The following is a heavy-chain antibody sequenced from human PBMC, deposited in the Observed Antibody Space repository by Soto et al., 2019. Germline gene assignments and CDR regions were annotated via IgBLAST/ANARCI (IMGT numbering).Heavy chain of an antibody. D-gene: IGHD2-15*01. CDR3: ARARFQLLHPYYYGMDV. CDR2: IYYTEKT. J-gene: IGHJ6*02. Sequence: SDTLSLTCTVSGGSISIYYWSWIRQPPGKGLDWIGYIYYTEKTNYNPSLKSRVTISVDTSKNQFSLKLRSVTAADTGVYFCARARFQLLHPYYYGMDVWGQGTAVTVSS. V-gene: IGHV4-59*01. CDR1: GGSISIYY.